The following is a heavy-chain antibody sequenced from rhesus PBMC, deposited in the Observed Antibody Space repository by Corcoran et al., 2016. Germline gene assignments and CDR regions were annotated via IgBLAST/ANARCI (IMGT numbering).Heavy chain of an antibody. J-gene: IGHJ4*01. CDR2: ISGSGGST. D-gene: IGHD2-21*01. CDR3: AREYCTGSGCSSFDY. Sequence: QLQLQESGPGLVKPSETLSLTCAVSGVSISSNWCSWFRQPPGRGLEWIGRISGSGGSTSYNPSLKSRLTISTDTSKNQFSLKLSSVTAADTAVYYCAREYCTGSGCSSFDYWGQGVLVTVSS. V-gene: IGHV4-173*01. CDR1: GVSISSNW.